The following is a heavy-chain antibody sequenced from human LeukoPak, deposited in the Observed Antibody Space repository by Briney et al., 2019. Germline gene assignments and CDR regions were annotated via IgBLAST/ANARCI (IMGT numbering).Heavy chain of an antibody. CDR2: ISDSGGAT. V-gene: IGHV3-23*01. D-gene: IGHD4-17*01. Sequence: GGSLRLSCAGSGFTFSGYNMNWVRQAPGKGLEWVSSISDSGGATYYADSVKGRFTISRDNSRNTLYLQLNSLGADDTAVYYCAKIAPWGAVTTTDGFDYWGQGTLVTVSS. J-gene: IGHJ4*02. CDR3: AKIAPWGAVTTTDGFDY. CDR1: GFTFSGYN.